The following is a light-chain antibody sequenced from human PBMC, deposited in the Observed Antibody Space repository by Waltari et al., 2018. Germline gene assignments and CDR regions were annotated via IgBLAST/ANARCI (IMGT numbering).Light chain of an antibody. V-gene: IGKV3-20*01. J-gene: IGKJ3*01. Sequence: EIVLTQSPGTLSLSPGERATLSCRASQSVSSSYLAWYQQKPGQAPRLLISGASSRATGIPDRFSGSGSGTDFPLTISRLEPEDFAVYYCQQYGSPITFGPGTKVDI. CDR3: QQYGSPIT. CDR2: GAS. CDR1: QSVSSSY.